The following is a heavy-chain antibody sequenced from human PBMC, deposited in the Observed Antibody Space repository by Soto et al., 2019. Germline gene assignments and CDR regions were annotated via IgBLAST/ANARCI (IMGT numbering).Heavy chain of an antibody. CDR3: ARGYCTSSACHWNFDY. J-gene: IGHJ4*02. V-gene: IGHV3-48*04. CDR2: ITSTGSTR. D-gene: IGHD2-8*02. Sequence: GGSLRLACAASGLTFSSYGMNWVRPAPGKGLEWVSDITSTGSTRYYADSVKGRFTISRDNAKNSLYLQMNSLRAEDTAVYYCARGYCTSSACHWNFDYWGQGTLVTVS. CDR1: GLTFSSYG.